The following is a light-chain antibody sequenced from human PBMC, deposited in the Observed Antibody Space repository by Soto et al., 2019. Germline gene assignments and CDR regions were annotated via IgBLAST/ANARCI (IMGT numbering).Light chain of an antibody. CDR3: SSFAGNNNLV. CDR1: SSDVGGYNY. V-gene: IGLV2-8*01. J-gene: IGLJ2*01. Sequence: QSALTQPPSASGSPGQSVTISCTGTSSDVGGYNYVSWYQQHPGKAPKLIISEVSKRPSGVPDRFSGSKSGNTASLTVSGLQAEDEADYCCSSFAGNNNLVFGGGTKLTVL. CDR2: EVS.